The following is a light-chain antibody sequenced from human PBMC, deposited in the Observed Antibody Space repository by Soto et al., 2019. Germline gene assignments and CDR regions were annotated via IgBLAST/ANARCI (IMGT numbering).Light chain of an antibody. Sequence: EIVLTQSPATLSLSPGERATLSCRASQSISIYLAWYQQKPGQAPRLLIYGASTRATGLPARFSGSGSGTDFTLTISSLQSEDFAVYYCQQYNNWPHTLGQGTKVDIK. V-gene: IGKV3-15*01. CDR2: GAS. J-gene: IGKJ2*01. CDR1: QSISIY. CDR3: QQYNNWPHT.